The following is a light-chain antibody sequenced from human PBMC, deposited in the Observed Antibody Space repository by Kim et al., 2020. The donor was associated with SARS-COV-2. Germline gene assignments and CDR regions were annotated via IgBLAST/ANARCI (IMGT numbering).Light chain of an antibody. J-gene: IGLJ2*01. CDR2: EVN. CDR1: SSDVGGQKY. Sequence: QSVTISCTGTSSDVGGQKYVSCYQQQPGKAPHLMIYEVNRRPSGVPDRFSGSKSGNTASLTVSRLQAEDEADYYCTSYGGSNNLVIGGGTQLTVL. CDR3: TSYGGSNNLV. V-gene: IGLV2-8*01.